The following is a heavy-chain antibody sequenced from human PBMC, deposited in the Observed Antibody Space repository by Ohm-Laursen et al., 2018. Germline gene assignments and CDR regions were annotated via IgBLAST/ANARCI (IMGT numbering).Heavy chain of an antibody. CDR2: ISSSGTTI. D-gene: IGHD2-15*01. CDR3: AKTRYFSRGSCDFDY. Sequence: SLRLSCAASGFTFRSYEMNWVRQAPGKGLEWVSYISSSGTTIYYTDSVKGRFTISRDNSKNTLYLQMNGLRAEDTAVYYCAKTRYFSRGSCDFDYWGQGTLVTVSS. J-gene: IGHJ4*02. V-gene: IGHV3-48*03. CDR1: GFTFRSYE.